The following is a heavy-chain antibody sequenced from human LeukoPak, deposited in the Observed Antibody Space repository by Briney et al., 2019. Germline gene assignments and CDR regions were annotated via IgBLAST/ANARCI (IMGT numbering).Heavy chain of an antibody. CDR2: IYTSGST. D-gene: IGHD5-18*01. J-gene: IGHJ6*02. V-gene: IGHV4-4*07. CDR1: GGSISSYY. Sequence: KPSETLSLTCTVSGGSISSYYWSWIRQPAGKGLEWIGRIYTSGSTNYNPSLKSRVTMSVDTSKNQFSLKLSSVTAADTAVYYCARLGRGYSYGPLGMDVWGQGTTVTVSS. CDR3: ARLGRGYSYGPLGMDV.